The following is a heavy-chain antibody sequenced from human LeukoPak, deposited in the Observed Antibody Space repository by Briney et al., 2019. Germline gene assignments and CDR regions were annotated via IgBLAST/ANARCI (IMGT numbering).Heavy chain of an antibody. V-gene: IGHV3-33*01. J-gene: IGHJ4*02. Sequence: GGSLRLSCAASGFTFSSYGMHWVRQAPGKGLEWVAVIWYDGSNKYCADSVKGRFTISRDNSKNTLYLQMNSLRAEDTAVYYCARDLSNYDSSGCPDYWGQGTLVTVSS. CDR2: IWYDGSNK. CDR3: ARDLSNYDSSGCPDY. CDR1: GFTFSSYG. D-gene: IGHD3-22*01.